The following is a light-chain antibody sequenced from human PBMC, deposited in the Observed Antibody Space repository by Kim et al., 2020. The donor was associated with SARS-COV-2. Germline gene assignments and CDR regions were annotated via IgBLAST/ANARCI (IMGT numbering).Light chain of an antibody. V-gene: IGLV3-1*01. CDR1: KLGDKY. J-gene: IGLJ2*01. Sequence: VAPGQTASITCSGDKLGDKYVCWYQQKPGQSPVLVIYRDSKRPSGIPERFSGSNSGNTATLTISGTQAMDEADYYCQAWDSSTVVFGGGTKLTVL. CDR2: RDS. CDR3: QAWDSSTVV.